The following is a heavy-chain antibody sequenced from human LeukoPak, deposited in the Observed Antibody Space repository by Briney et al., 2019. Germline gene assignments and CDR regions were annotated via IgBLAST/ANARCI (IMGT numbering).Heavy chain of an antibody. Sequence: SGGSLRLSCAASGFTFSSYSMSWVRRAPGKGLEWVSGITGSGNTAFYADSVKGRFTISRDNSKNTLYLQMSSLRAEDTAVYYCAKVIRSSGWYVDSWGQGTLVTVSS. D-gene: IGHD6-19*01. V-gene: IGHV3-23*01. CDR1: GFTFSSYS. J-gene: IGHJ4*02. CDR2: ITGSGNTA. CDR3: AKVIRSSGWYVDS.